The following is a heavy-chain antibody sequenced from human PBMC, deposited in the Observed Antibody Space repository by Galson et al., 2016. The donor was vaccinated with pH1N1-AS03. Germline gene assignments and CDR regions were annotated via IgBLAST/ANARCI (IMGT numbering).Heavy chain of an antibody. Sequence: SLRLSCAASGFTFDDYAMHWVRQTPEKGLEWVSRISWNSVAIDYADSVQGRFTISRDNAKNSLYLQMDGLTADDTALYYCVKERGTVITSNTFDIWGQGTMVTVSS. CDR3: VKERGTVITSNTFDI. CDR1: GFTFDDYA. V-gene: IGHV3-9*01. D-gene: IGHD4-17*01. CDR2: ISWNSVAI. J-gene: IGHJ3*02.